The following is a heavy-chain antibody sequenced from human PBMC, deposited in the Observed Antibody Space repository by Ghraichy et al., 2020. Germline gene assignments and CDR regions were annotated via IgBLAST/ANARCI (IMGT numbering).Heavy chain of an antibody. J-gene: IGHJ5*02. CDR3: ARAFDYLYDSSGSWT. V-gene: IGHV3-33*01. CDR2: IWYDGNNK. CDR1: GFTFSDFG. D-gene: IGHD3-22*01. Sequence: GGSLRLSCAASGFTFSDFGMHWVRQAPGKGLEWVAVIWYDGNNKYYADSVKGRFTISRDNSRDTVNLQMNRLRVEDTAVYYCARAFDYLYDSSGSWTWGQGTLVTVSS.